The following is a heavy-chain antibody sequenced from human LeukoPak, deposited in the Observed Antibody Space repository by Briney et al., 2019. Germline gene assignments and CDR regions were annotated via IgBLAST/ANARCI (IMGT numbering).Heavy chain of an antibody. Sequence: GGSLRLSCSASGFTFSSYAMHWVRQAPGKGLEYVPAISSNGGSIYYADSVKGRFTISRDNSKNTLYLQMNSLRDEDTAVYYCAKGGSRHADYWGQGTLVTVSS. V-gene: IGHV3-64*04. CDR1: GFTFSSYA. D-gene: IGHD3-16*01. J-gene: IGHJ4*02. CDR2: ISSNGGSI. CDR3: AKGGSRHADY.